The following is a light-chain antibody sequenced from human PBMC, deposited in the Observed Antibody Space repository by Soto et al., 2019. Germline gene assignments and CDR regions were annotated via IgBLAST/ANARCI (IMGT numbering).Light chain of an antibody. CDR1: QSISSY. Sequence: QLTQSPSSLSASVGDRVTITCLASQSISSYLNWYQQKPGKAPKLLIYAASSLQSGVPSRFSGSGFGTDFTLTITSLQPEDFATYYCQQVESYPSTFGGGTKVDNK. CDR3: QQVESYPST. J-gene: IGKJ4*01. CDR2: AAS. V-gene: IGKV1-39*01.